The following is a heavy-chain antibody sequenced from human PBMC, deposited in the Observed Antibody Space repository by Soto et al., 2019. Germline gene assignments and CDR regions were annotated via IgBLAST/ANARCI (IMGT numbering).Heavy chain of an antibody. CDR1: GGSISGSYYY. D-gene: IGHD3-10*01. CDR2: VFYTGFT. CDR3: AMSRSYYFDY. J-gene: IGHJ4*02. V-gene: IGHV4-39*07. Sequence: SETLSLTCAVSGGSISGSYYYWGWLRQSPGRGPEWIGSVFYTGFTSYNPSPESRVSVSVDTSKNQFSLKVSAVTAEDTAVYYCAMSRSYYFDYWGQGTLVTVSS.